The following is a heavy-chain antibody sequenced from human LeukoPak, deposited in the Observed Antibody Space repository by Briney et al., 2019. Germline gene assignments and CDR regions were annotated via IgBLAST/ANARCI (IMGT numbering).Heavy chain of an antibody. CDR3: ATQYCSSTSCHNWFDP. Sequence: ASVKVSCKVSGYTLTELSMHWMRQAPGKGLEWMGGFDPEDGETIYAQKFQGRVTMTEDTSTDTAYMELSSLRSEDTAVYYCATQYCSSTSCHNWFDPWGQGTLVTVSS. D-gene: IGHD2-2*01. V-gene: IGHV1-24*01. J-gene: IGHJ5*02. CDR2: FDPEDGET. CDR1: GYTLTELS.